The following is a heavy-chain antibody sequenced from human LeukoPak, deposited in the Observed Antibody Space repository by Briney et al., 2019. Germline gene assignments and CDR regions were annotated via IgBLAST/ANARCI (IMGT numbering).Heavy chain of an antibody. Sequence: ASVKVSCKAPGYTFTSYGISWVRQAPGQGLEWMGWISAYNGNTNYAQKLQGRVTMTTDTSTSTAYMELRSLRSDDTAVYYCAREIAVAGTLYYFDYWGQGTLATVSS. CDR2: ISAYNGNT. J-gene: IGHJ4*02. CDR3: AREIAVAGTLYYFDY. CDR1: GYTFTSYG. V-gene: IGHV1-18*01. D-gene: IGHD6-19*01.